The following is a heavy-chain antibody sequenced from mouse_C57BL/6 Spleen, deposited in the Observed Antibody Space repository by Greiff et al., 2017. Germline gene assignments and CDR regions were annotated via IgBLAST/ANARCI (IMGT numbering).Heavy chain of an antibody. CDR1: GYSITSGYY. CDR2: ISYDGSN. Sequence: VQLQQSGPGLVKPSQSLSLTCSVTGYSITSGYYWNWIRQFPGNKLEWMGYISYDGSNNYNPSLKNRISITRDTSKNQFFLKLNSVTTEDTATYYCARGEDAMDYWGQGTSVTVAS. J-gene: IGHJ4*01. CDR3: ARGEDAMDY. V-gene: IGHV3-6*01.